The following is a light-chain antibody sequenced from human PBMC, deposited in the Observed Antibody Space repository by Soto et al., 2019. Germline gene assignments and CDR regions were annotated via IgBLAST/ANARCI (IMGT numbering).Light chain of an antibody. CDR2: DTS. J-gene: IGKJ5*01. CDR3: HRRNK. Sequence: EVVLTQSPATLSLAPGERATLSCRASQFLSSYLAWYQQKPGQPPRLLIYDTSNRATGIPARFSGSRSGTDFTLTISSLGPEDFGVSFCHRRNKFGQGTRLEIK. CDR1: QFLSSY. V-gene: IGKV3-11*01.